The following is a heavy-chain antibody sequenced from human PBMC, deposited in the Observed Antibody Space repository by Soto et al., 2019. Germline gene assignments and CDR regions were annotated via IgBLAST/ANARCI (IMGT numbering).Heavy chain of an antibody. Sequence: GGSLRLSCAASGFTVSSNYMSWVRQAPGKGLEWVSVIYSGGSTYYADSVKGRFTISRHNSKNTLYLQMNSLRAEDTAVYYCARERQYCSGGSCYQRGAFDIWGQGTMVTVSS. CDR3: ARERQYCSGGSCYQRGAFDI. V-gene: IGHV3-53*04. J-gene: IGHJ3*02. D-gene: IGHD2-15*01. CDR1: GFTVSSNY. CDR2: IYSGGST.